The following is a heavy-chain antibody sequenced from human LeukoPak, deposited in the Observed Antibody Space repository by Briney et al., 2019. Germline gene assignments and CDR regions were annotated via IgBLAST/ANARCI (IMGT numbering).Heavy chain of an antibody. D-gene: IGHD3-22*01. CDR3: ARLTHSYYYDTRGYYSYYYMDV. Sequence: PSETLSLTCIVSGGSISSSDYYWGWIRQPPGKGLEWIGRISYSGTTYYSPSLKRRVTIFVDTSNNQFSLKLTSVTAADTAVYYCARLTHSYYYDTRGYYSYYYMDVWGKGTTVTVSS. CDR1: GGSISSSDYY. J-gene: IGHJ6*03. V-gene: IGHV4-39*01. CDR2: ISYSGTT.